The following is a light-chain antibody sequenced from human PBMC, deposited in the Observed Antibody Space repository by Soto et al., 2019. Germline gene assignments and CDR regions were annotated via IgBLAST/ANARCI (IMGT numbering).Light chain of an antibody. Sequence: QSVLTQPPSVSGTPGRRVTISCSGSRPNIGNNYVYWYQHLPGTAPKLLIYSNNERPSGVPDRFSGSKSGTSASLAVSGLRSEDEADYYCAAWDDSLIWVFGGGTQLTVL. J-gene: IGLJ3*02. CDR3: AAWDDSLIWV. CDR2: SNN. V-gene: IGLV1-47*02. CDR1: RPNIGNNY.